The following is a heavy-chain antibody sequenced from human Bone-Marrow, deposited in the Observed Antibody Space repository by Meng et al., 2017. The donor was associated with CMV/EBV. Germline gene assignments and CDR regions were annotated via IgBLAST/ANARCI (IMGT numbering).Heavy chain of an antibody. CDR2: INPNSGGT. D-gene: IGHD6-19*01. V-gene: IGHV1-2*02. J-gene: IGHJ6*02. CDR1: GGTFSSYT. CDR3: ARDGEQWLVGGRTYYYYGMDV. Sequence: ASVKVSCKASGGTFSSYTISWVRQAPGQGLEWMGWINPNSGGTNYAQKFQGRVTMTRDTSISTAYMELSSLRSEDTAVYYCARDGEQWLVGGRTYYYYGMDVWGQGTTVTVSS.